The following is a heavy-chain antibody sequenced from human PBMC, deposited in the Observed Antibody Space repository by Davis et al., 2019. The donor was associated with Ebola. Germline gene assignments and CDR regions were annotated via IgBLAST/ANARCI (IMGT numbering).Heavy chain of an antibody. CDR1: GFSFSNFG. Sequence: GESLKISCAASGFSFSNFGMNWVRQAPGKGLEWVSHISSGHARVYYADSVKGRFTISRDNSKNSLYLQMNSLRPEDTAVYFCAKDAATVVVLAALDSWGQGTLVTVSS. D-gene: IGHD2-15*01. CDR2: ISSGHARV. V-gene: IGHV3-48*04. CDR3: AKDAATVVVLAALDS. J-gene: IGHJ4*02.